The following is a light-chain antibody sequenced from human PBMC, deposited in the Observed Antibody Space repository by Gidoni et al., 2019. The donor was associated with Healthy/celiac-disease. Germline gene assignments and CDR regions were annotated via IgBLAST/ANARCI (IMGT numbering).Light chain of an antibody. CDR1: ALPKQY. J-gene: IGLJ3*02. CDR3: QSADSSGTYQV. CDR2: KDR. V-gene: IGLV3-25*03. Sequence: SYALPQPPSVSVSPGQTARITCSGDALPKQYAYWYQQKPGQAPVLVIYKDRERPSGIPERFSGSSSGTTVTLTISGVQAEDEADYYCQSADSSGTYQVFGGGTKLTVL.